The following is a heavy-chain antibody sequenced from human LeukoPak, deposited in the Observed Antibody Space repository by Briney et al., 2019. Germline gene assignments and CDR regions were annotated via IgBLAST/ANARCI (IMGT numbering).Heavy chain of an antibody. J-gene: IGHJ4*02. D-gene: IGHD6-6*01. Sequence: GESLRLSCVASGFTLKNAWMSWVRQAPGKGLEWVGRIRSKTDGGTTDYAAPVKGRFTISRDDSKNTLYLQMNSLKTEDTAVYCCARVLFSQLAAFDYWGQGTLVTVSS. CDR2: IRSKTDGGTT. CDR1: GFTLKNAW. V-gene: IGHV3-15*01. CDR3: ARVLFSQLAAFDY.